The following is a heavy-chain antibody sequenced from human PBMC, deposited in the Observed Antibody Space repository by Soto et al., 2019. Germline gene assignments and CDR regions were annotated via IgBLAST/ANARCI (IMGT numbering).Heavy chain of an antibody. CDR1: GGSFSGYY. CDR3: ARGCEYCSSTSCYEGYYYYYMDV. D-gene: IGHD2-2*01. J-gene: IGHJ6*03. Sequence: PSETLSLTCAVYGGSFSGYYWSGIRQPPGKGLEWIGEINHSGSTNYNPSLKSRVTISVDTSKNQFSLKLSSVTAADTAVYYCARGCEYCSSTSCYEGYYYYYMDVWGKGTAVTVSS. CDR2: INHSGST. V-gene: IGHV4-34*01.